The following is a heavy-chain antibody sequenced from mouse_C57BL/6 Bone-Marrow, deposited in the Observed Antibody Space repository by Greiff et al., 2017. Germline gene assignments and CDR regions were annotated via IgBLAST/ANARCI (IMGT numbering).Heavy chain of an antibody. CDR2: INPGSGGT. V-gene: IGHV1-54*01. J-gene: IGHJ3*01. Sequence: QVQLQQSGAELVRPGTSVKVSCKASGYAFTNYLIEWVQQRPGQGLEWIGVINPGSGGTNYNEKFKGKATLTADKSSSTAYMQLSSLTSEDSAVYFCARGGFAYWGQGTLVTVSA. CDR3: ARGGFAY. CDR1: GYAFTNYL.